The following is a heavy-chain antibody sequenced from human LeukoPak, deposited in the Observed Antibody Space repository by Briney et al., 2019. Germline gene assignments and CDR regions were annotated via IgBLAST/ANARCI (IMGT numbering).Heavy chain of an antibody. D-gene: IGHD3-3*01. CDR2: INHSGST. Sequence: KSSETLSLTCAVYGGSFSGYYWSWIRQPPGKGLEWIGEINHSGSTNYNPSLKSRVTMSVDTSKNQFSLKLSSVTAADTAVYYCASGGGYYGPVWGYWGQGTLVTASS. J-gene: IGHJ4*02. V-gene: IGHV4-34*01. CDR3: ASGGGYYGPVWGY. CDR1: GGSFSGYY.